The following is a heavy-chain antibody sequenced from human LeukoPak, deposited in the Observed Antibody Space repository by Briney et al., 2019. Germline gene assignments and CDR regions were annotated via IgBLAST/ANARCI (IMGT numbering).Heavy chain of an antibody. Sequence: PSETLSLTCTVSGGSISSSSYWWGWIRQPPGKGLEWIGSIYYTGSTYYNPSLKSRVSISVDTSKHQFSLKLSSVTAADTAVYYCARPQGRLWTHFDYWGQGTLVTVSS. CDR1: GGSISSSSYW. J-gene: IGHJ4*02. D-gene: IGHD5-18*01. CDR2: IYYTGST. CDR3: ARPQGRLWTHFDY. V-gene: IGHV4-39*01.